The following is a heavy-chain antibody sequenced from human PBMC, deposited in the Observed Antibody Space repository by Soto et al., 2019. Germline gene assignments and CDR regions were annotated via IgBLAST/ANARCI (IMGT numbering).Heavy chain of an antibody. V-gene: IGHV4-39*07. D-gene: IGHD1-26*01. CDR2: INHSGST. Sequence: SETLSLTCTVSGGSISSGDYYWSWIRQPPGKGLEWIGEINHSGSTNYNPSLKSRVTISVDTSKNQFSLKLSSVTAADTAVYYCARGEWELRVRYFDYWGQGTLVNVSS. CDR3: ARGEWELRVRYFDY. CDR1: GGSISSGDYY. J-gene: IGHJ4*02.